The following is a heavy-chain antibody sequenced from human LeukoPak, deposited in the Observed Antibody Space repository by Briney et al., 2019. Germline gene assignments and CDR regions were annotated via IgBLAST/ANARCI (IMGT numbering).Heavy chain of an antibody. CDR3: ARVPYYDFWSGYYTSGAFDI. J-gene: IGHJ3*02. CDR1: GGSISSGSYY. Sequence: SQTLSLTCTVSGGSISSGSYYWSWIRQPAGKGLEWIGRIYTSGSTNYNPSLKSRVTISVDTSKNQFSLKLSSVTAADTAVYYCARVPYYDFWSGYYTSGAFDIWGQGTMVTVSS. CDR2: IYTSGST. V-gene: IGHV4-61*02. D-gene: IGHD3-3*01.